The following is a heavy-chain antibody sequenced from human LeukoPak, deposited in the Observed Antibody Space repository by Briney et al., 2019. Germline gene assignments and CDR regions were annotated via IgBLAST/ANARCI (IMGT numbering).Heavy chain of an antibody. CDR3: AREGYCSGGSCYSNSGYYYYYMDV. CDR1: GYTFTGYY. D-gene: IGHD2-15*01. J-gene: IGHJ6*03. V-gene: IGHV1-2*02. CDR2: INPNSGGT. Sequence: GASVKVSCKASGYTFTGYYMHWVGQAPGQGLEWMGWINPNSGGTNYAQKFQGRVSMTRDTSISTAYMELSRLRSDDTAVYYCAREGYCSGGSCYSNSGYYYYYMDVWGKGTTVTISS.